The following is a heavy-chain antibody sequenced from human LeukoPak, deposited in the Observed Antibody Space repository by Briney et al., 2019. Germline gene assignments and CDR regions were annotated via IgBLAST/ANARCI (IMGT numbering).Heavy chain of an antibody. CDR2: ISAYNGNT. Sequence: VASVKVSCKASGGTFSSYAISWVRQAPGQGLEWMGWISAYNGNTNYAQKLQGRVTMTTDTSTSTAYMELRSLRSDDTAVYYCASSPWGGDIFDYWVQGTLVTVST. D-gene: IGHD2-21*02. CDR1: GGTFSSYA. J-gene: IGHJ4*02. CDR3: ASSPWGGDIFDY. V-gene: IGHV1-18*01.